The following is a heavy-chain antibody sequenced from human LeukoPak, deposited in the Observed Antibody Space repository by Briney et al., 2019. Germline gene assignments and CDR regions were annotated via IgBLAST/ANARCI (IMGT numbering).Heavy chain of an antibody. J-gene: IGHJ4*02. CDR1: GYTFTDYY. CDR2: INPDNGGA. D-gene: IGHD2-2*01. CDR3: ARYYCSRTSCHVFDC. V-gene: IGHV1-2*02. Sequence: ASVKVSCKASGYTFTDYYTHWVRQAPGQGLEWMGWINPDNGGANYAQNFQGRVTMTRDTSISTAYMELSRLRSDDTAVYYCARYYCSRTSCHVFDCWGQGTLVTVSS.